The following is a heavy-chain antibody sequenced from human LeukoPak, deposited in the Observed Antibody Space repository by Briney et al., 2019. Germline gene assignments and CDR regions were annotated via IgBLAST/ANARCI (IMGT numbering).Heavy chain of an antibody. CDR1: GYTFTGYY. J-gene: IGHJ4*02. CDR3: AREPYYYDSSGYYYEDD. CDR2: INPNSGGT. D-gene: IGHD3-22*01. Sequence: GASVKVSSKASGYTFTGYYMHWVRQAPGQGLEWMGWINPNSGGTNYAQKFQGRVTLTRDTSISTAYMELSRLRSDDTAVYYCAREPYYYDSSGYYYEDDWGQGTLVTVSS. V-gene: IGHV1-2*02.